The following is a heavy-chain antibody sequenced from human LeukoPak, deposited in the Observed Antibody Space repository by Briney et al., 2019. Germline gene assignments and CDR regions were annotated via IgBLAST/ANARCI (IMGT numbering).Heavy chain of an antibody. CDR1: GFTFSSYS. CDR2: ISSSSNYI. CDR3: ARFSSGYTIDY. J-gene: IGHJ4*02. Sequence: GGSLRLSCAASGFTFSSYSMNWVRQAPGEGLEWVSSISSSSNYIYYADSVKGRFTISRDNDKNSLYLQMNSLRAEDTAVYYCARFSSGYTIDYWGQGTLVTVSS. D-gene: IGHD3-22*01. V-gene: IGHV3-21*01.